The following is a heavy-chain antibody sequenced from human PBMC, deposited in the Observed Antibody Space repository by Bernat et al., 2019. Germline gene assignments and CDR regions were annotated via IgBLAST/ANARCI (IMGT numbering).Heavy chain of an antibody. J-gene: IGHJ3*02. Sequence: QVQLVESGGGVVQPGRSLRLSCAASGFTFSSYAMHWVRQAPGKGLEWVAVISYDGSNKYYADSVKGRFTISRDKSKNTLYLHMNGLRAADTAVYYCASSGQGAFDIWGQGTMVTVSS. CDR3: ASSGQGAFDI. CDR1: GFTFSSYA. D-gene: IGHD1-26*01. V-gene: IGHV3-30-3*01. CDR2: ISYDGSNK.